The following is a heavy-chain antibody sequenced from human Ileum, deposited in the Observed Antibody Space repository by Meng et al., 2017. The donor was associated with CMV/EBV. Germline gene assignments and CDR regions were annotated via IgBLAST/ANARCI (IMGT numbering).Heavy chain of an antibody. CDR3: AKYRYGLGFDY. CDR1: GYNFIGYY. Sequence: VHLWQSGAEVKKPGASVRVSCKASGYNFIGYYMQWVRQAPGQGLEWMGWINPDNGGTNYAQKFQGRVTMTRDTSITTAYMELSRLRSDDTAIYYCAKYRYGLGFDYWGQGTLVTVSS. D-gene: IGHD5-18*01. V-gene: IGHV1-2*02. CDR2: INPDNGGT. J-gene: IGHJ4*02.